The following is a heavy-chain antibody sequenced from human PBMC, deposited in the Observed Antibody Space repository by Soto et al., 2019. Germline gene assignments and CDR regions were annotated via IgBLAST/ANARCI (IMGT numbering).Heavy chain of an antibody. CDR3: ARVVLQYFDKLSVPKYFDC. J-gene: IGHJ4*02. D-gene: IGHD3-9*01. Sequence: SETLSLTCAVYGGSFSGYSLTWIRQPPGKGLEWIGNINHSGRTNYNPSLRSRVTMSVDTPKNQFSLKLNSVTAADTAVYYCARVVLQYFDKLSVPKYFDCWGQGTLVTVSS. CDR1: GGSFSGYS. CDR2: INHSGRT. V-gene: IGHV4-34*01.